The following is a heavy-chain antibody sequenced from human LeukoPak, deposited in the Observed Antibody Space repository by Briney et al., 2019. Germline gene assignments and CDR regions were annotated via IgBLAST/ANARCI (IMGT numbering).Heavy chain of an antibody. CDR3: AKAGVRYFDSSGLYAFDF. CDR2: IYYSGST. V-gene: IGHV4-39*01. Sequence: PSETLSLTCAVSGCSISSTSYYWAWLRQPPGKGLEWIGTIYYSGSTYHNPSLKSRVTMSVDTSRNQFSLKLSSVDAADTAVYYCAKAGVRYFDSSGLYAFDFWGQGTTVTVSS. J-gene: IGHJ3*01. D-gene: IGHD3-22*01. CDR1: GCSISSTSYY.